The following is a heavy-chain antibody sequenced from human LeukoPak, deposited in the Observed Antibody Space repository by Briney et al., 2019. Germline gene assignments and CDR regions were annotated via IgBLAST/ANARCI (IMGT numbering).Heavy chain of an antibody. CDR1: GFTFSSYS. J-gene: IGHJ4*02. Sequence: GGSLRLSCAASGFTFSSYSMNWVRQAPGKGLEWVSSISSSSSYIYYADSVKGRFTISRDNSKNTLYLQMNSLRAEDTAVYYCAKEKGVVGATGDYWGQGTLVTVSS. D-gene: IGHD1-26*01. V-gene: IGHV3-21*04. CDR2: ISSSSSYI. CDR3: AKEKGVVGATGDY.